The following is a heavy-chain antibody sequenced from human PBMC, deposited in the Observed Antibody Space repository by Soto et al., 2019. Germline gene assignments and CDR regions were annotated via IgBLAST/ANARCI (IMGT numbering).Heavy chain of an antibody. D-gene: IGHD1-26*01. V-gene: IGHV4-4*02. CDR1: GGSISSSNW. CDR3: ARGGSTPYYYCYGMDV. CDR2: IYHSGST. J-gene: IGHJ6*02. Sequence: QVQLQESGPGLVKPSGTLSLTCAVSGGSISSSNWWSWVRQPPGKGLEWIGEIYHSGSTNYNPSLKSRVTISGDKSKNQFSLKLSSVTAADTAVYYCARGGSTPYYYCYGMDVWGQGTTVTVSS.